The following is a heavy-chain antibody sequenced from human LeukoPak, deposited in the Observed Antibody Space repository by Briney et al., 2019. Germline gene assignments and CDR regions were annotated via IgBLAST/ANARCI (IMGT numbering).Heavy chain of an antibody. CDR2: IGTRGSPI. D-gene: IGHD3-10*01. CDR3: ARDGGSGGENDY. Sequence: GGCLRLSCAASGFTFRSYIMNWVRQAPGKGLEWVAYIGTRGSPIYYADSVKGRFTISRDNAKNSLYLQMNSLRDEDTAVYYCARDGGSGGENDYWGQGTLVTVSS. V-gene: IGHV3-48*02. J-gene: IGHJ4*02. CDR1: GFTFRSYI.